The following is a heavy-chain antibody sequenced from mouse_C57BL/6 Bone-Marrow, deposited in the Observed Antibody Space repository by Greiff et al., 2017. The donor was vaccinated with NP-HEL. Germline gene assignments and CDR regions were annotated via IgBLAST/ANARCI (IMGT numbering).Heavy chain of an antibody. CDR3: ARSGSKDYAMDD. CDR1: GYTFTSYW. V-gene: IGHV1-55*01. CDR2: IYPGSGST. J-gene: IGHJ4*01. Sequence: QVQLQQSGAELARPGASVKMSCKASGYTFTSYWITWVKQRPGQGLEWIGDIYPGSGSTNYNDKFKSKATLTVDTSSSTAYMQLSSLTSEDSAVYYCARSGSKDYAMDDWGQGTSVTVSS. D-gene: IGHD1-1*01.